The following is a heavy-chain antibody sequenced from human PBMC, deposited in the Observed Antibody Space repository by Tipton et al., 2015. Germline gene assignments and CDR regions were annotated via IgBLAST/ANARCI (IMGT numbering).Heavy chain of an antibody. CDR3: ATYYFGSGTFGS. V-gene: IGHV4-31*03. Sequence: TLSLTCTVSGDSISSGGYYWSWSRQHPGKGLEWLGYSYYSGSTYYNPSLKSRLTISVDMSKNQFSLKLSSVTAADTAVYYCATYYFGSGTFGSWGLGTLVTVSS. CDR2: SYYSGST. J-gene: IGHJ4*02. D-gene: IGHD3-10*01. CDR1: GDSISSGGYY.